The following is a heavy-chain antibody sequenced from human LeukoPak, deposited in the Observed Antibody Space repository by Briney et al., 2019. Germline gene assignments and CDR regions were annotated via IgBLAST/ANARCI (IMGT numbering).Heavy chain of an antibody. Sequence: HPGGSLRLSCAASGFTFSSYGMHWVRQAPGKGLEWVAFIRYDGSNKYYADSVKGRFTISRDNSKNTLYLQMNSLRAEDTAVYYCATIESYSYGRHFDYWGQGTLVTVSS. CDR2: IRYDGSNK. V-gene: IGHV3-30*02. D-gene: IGHD5-18*01. CDR1: GFTFSSYG. J-gene: IGHJ4*02. CDR3: ATIESYSYGRHFDY.